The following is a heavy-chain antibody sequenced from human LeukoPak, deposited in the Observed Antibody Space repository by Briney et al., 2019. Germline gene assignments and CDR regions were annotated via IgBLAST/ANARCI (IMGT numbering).Heavy chain of an antibody. CDR2: INPNSGGT. Sequence: ASVKVSCKASGYTFTGYYMHWVRQAPGQGLEWMGWINPNSGGTNYAQKFQGRVTMTRDTSISTAYMELSRLRSDDTAVYYCAREPPLLRFLEWLPGDAFDIWGQGTMVTVSS. V-gene: IGHV1-2*02. D-gene: IGHD3-3*01. CDR1: GYTFTGYY. CDR3: AREPPLLRFLEWLPGDAFDI. J-gene: IGHJ3*02.